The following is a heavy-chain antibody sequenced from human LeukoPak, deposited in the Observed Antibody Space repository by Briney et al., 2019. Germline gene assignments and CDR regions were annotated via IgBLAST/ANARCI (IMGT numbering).Heavy chain of an antibody. J-gene: IGHJ4*02. Sequence: SETLSLTCTVSGGSISSGGYYWSWIRQHPGKGLEWIGYIYYSGSTYYNPSLKSRVTISVDTSKNQFSLKLSSVTAADTAVYYCARILTYCSGGSCYRTWWVDYWGQGTLVTVSS. V-gene: IGHV4-31*03. CDR2: IYYSGST. CDR3: ARILTYCSGGSCYRTWWVDY. CDR1: GGSISSGGYY. D-gene: IGHD2-15*01.